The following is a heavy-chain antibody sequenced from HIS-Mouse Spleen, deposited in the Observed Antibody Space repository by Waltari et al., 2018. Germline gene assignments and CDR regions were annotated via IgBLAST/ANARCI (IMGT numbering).Heavy chain of an antibody. J-gene: IGHJ2*01. Sequence: QLQLQESGPGLVKPSETLSLTCTVSGGSISSSSYYWVWIRQPPGKGLEGIGSSYYSGSTYYNPALKSRVTISVDTSKNQFSRKLSSVTAADTAVYYCAREIPYSSSWYDWYFDLWGRGTLVTVSS. CDR3: AREIPYSSSWYDWYFDL. CDR2: SYYSGST. V-gene: IGHV4-39*07. D-gene: IGHD6-13*01. CDR1: GGSISSSSYY.